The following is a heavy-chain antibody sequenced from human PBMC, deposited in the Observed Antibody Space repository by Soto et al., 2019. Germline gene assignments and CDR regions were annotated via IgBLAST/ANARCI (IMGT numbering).Heavy chain of an antibody. V-gene: IGHV4-30-4*01. Sequence: QLQLQESGPGLVRPSQTLSLTGTVSGGSMNIDHYPWTWIRQAPGKGLEWFGYIHYSGSIQSNPSLQSRLTMSVDTSKNLFSLNLSSVTAADTAVYCCVREDDGGDRDYYGLDVWGQGTTVTVSS. J-gene: IGHJ6*02. CDR2: IHYSGSI. CDR3: VREDDGGDRDYYGLDV. D-gene: IGHD2-21*02. CDR1: GGSMNIDHYP.